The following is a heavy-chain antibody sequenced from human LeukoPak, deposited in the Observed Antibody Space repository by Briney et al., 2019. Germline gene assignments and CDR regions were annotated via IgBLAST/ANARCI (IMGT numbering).Heavy chain of an antibody. Sequence: ASVKVSCKSSGYTFTGYYMHWVRQAPGQGLEWMGWINPNSGGTNYAQKFQGRVTMTRDTSISTAYMELSRLRSDDTAVYYCARDQSRWLVPWDYWGQGTLVTVSS. CDR1: GYTFTGYY. V-gene: IGHV1-2*02. CDR2: INPNSGGT. D-gene: IGHD6-19*01. J-gene: IGHJ4*02. CDR3: ARDQSRWLVPWDY.